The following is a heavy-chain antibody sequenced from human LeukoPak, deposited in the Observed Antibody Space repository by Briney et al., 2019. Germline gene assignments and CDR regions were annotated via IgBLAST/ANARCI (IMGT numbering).Heavy chain of an antibody. J-gene: IGHJ6*02. D-gene: IGHD3-9*01. Sequence: SETLSLTCVVSGGSISPYYWSWIRQSPGKGLEWIGYIDPSGSASYNPSLMSRVTIFVDTSKNLFSLILTSVSASDTAIYYRARDHWLFSSKAWYYYGMDVWGQGTTVIVSS. CDR1: GGSISPYY. CDR2: IDPSGSA. CDR3: ARDHWLFSSKAWYYYGMDV. V-gene: IGHV4-59*01.